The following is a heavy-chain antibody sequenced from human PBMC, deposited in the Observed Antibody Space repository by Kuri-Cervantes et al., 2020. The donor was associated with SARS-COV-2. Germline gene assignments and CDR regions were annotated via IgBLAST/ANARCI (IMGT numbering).Heavy chain of an antibody. D-gene: IGHD5-18*01. CDR1: GFAFSTYA. CDR3: ERGGSYGQLFSFDI. V-gene: IGHV3-30*01. Sequence: GESLKISCAASGFAFSTYAIHWVRQVPATGLEWVASLSFNATRTYYAGSVKGRFTISRDNSKNTLDLHMNSLRPEATAVFYCERGGSYGQLFSFDIWGQGTMVTVSS. J-gene: IGHJ3*02. CDR2: LSFNATRT.